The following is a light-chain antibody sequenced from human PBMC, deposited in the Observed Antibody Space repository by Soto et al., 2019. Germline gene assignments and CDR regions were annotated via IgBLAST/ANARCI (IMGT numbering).Light chain of an antibody. V-gene: IGKV3-15*01. CDR3: QQYDNWPWT. CDR1: QSISDT. Sequence: EIVMTQSPATLSVSPGGRATLSCRASQSISDTLAWYQQKPGQAPRLLIHGASTRAPGFPARFSGSGSGTDFTLTISSXQSEDFAVYYCQQYDNWPWTFGQGTKVDIK. J-gene: IGKJ1*01. CDR2: GAS.